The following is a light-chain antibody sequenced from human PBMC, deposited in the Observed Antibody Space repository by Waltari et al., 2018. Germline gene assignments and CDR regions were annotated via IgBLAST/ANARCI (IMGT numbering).Light chain of an antibody. CDR1: QGIRNF. Sequence: DIQMTQSPSSLSASVGARVTITCRASQGIRNFLAWYKQKPGKTPKLLIYDASTWRSGVPARFSGSGLVTDFTLTISGLHPEDVATYYCQRYNSAPFTFGPVTKVDVK. CDR2: DAS. CDR3: QRYNSAPFT. V-gene: IGKV1-27*01. J-gene: IGKJ3*01.